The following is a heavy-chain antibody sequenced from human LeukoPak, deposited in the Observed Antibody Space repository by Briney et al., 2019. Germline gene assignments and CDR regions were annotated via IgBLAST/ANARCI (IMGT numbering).Heavy chain of an antibody. D-gene: IGHD3-9*01. CDR2: ISSRSSTI. J-gene: IGHJ4*02. V-gene: IGHV3-48*01. CDR1: GFTFSNYN. CDR3: AKGPPTYYDILTGHTYFDY. Sequence: GGSLRLSCAASGFTFSNYNMNWVRQAPGKGLEWVSYISSRSSTINYADSVKGRFTISRDNAKNTLYLQMNSLRAEDTAVYYCAKGPPTYYDILTGHTYFDYWGQGTLVTVSS.